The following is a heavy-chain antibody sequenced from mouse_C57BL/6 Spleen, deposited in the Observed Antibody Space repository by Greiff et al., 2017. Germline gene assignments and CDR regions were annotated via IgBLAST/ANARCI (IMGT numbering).Heavy chain of an antibody. D-gene: IGHD2-3*01. Sequence: EVKLVESGGGLVKPGGSLKLSCAASGFTFSDYGMHWVRQAPEKGLEWVAYISSGSSTIYYADTVKGRFTISRDNAKNTLFLQMTSLRSEDTAMYYCARNDGPFAYWGQGTLVTVSA. CDR2: ISSGSSTI. CDR3: ARNDGPFAY. CDR1: GFTFSDYG. J-gene: IGHJ3*01. V-gene: IGHV5-17*01.